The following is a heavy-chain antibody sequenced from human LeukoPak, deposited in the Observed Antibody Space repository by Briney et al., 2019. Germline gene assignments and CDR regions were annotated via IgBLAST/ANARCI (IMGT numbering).Heavy chain of an antibody. Sequence: SETLSLTCTVSGGSISSYYWSWIRQPAGKGLEWIGRIYTSGSTNYNPSLKSRVTMSVDTSKNQFSLKLSSVTAADTAVYYCARDSLTIFVPSYYMDVWGKGTTVTVSS. D-gene: IGHD3-3*01. CDR3: ARDSLTIFVPSYYMDV. J-gene: IGHJ6*03. V-gene: IGHV4-4*07. CDR1: GGSISSYY. CDR2: IYTSGST.